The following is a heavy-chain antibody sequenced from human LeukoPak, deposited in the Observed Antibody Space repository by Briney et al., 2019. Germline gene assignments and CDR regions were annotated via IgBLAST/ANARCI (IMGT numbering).Heavy chain of an antibody. CDR2: IKKDGSEK. D-gene: IGHD2-2*01. Sequence: PGGSLRLSCAASGFTFSSYWMSWVRQAPGKGLEWGAKIKKDGSEKYFVDSVKGRFTISRDNAKNSLYLQMDSLRAEDTAVYYCARDRGWYCSSTTCLTYYFDSWGQGTLVTVSS. V-gene: IGHV3-7*01. CDR3: ARDRGWYCSSTTCLTYYFDS. J-gene: IGHJ4*02. CDR1: GFTFSSYW.